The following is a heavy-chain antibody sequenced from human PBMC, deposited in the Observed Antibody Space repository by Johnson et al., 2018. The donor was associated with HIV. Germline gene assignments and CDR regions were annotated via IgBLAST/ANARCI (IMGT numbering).Heavy chain of an antibody. Sequence: VQLVESGGGVVQPGRSLRLSCAASGFTFSSYAMHWVRQAPGKGLEWVANIKQDGSEKYYVDSVKGRFTISRDNSKNTLYLQMNSLRAEDTAVYYCARDETYRRYALTAFDIWGQGTMVTVSS. V-gene: IGHV3-7*05. CDR2: IKQDGSEK. J-gene: IGHJ3*02. D-gene: IGHD1-14*01. CDR3: ARDETYRRYALTAFDI. CDR1: GFTFSSYA.